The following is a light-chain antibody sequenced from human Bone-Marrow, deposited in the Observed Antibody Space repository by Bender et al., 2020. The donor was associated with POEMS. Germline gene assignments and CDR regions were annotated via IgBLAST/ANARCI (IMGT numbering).Light chain of an antibody. V-gene: IGLV3-25*02. J-gene: IGLJ2*01. Sequence: SYEVTQPPSVSVSPGQTARITCSGDGLSKQFSFWYQQRPGRAPVLIIFKDTERPSGIPERFSGSDSGTTVTLTITGVRAEDEADYYCQSAESSGSPDVLFGGGTKLTVL. CDR1: GLSKQF. CDR3: QSAESSGSPDVL. CDR2: KDT.